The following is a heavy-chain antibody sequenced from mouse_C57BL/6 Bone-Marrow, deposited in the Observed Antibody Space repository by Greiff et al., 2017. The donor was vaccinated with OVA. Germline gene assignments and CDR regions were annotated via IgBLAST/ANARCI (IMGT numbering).Heavy chain of an antibody. CDR3: TTGVALDY. D-gene: IGHD1-1*02. Sequence: VQLQQSGAELVRPGASVKLSCTASGFNFKDDYMHWVKQRPEQGLEWIGWIDPENGDTESASKFQGKATITADTTSNTAYLQLSSLTSEDTAVYYCTTGVALDYWGQGTTLTVSS. J-gene: IGHJ2*01. V-gene: IGHV14-4*01. CDR1: GFNFKDDY. CDR2: IDPENGDT.